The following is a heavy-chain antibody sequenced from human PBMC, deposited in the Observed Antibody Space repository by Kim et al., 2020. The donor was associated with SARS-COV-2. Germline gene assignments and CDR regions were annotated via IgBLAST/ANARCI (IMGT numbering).Heavy chain of an antibody. J-gene: IGHJ5*02. D-gene: IGHD3-10*01. CDR3: ARVRAVRGYNWFDP. Sequence: NPSRKSRVTISVDTSKNQFSLKLSSGTAADTAVYYCARVRAVRGYNWFDPWGQGTLVTVSS. V-gene: IGHV4-34*01.